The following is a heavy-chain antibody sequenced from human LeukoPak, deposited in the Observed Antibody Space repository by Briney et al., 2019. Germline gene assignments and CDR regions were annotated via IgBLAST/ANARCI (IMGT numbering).Heavy chain of an antibody. Sequence: SETLSLTCTVSGGSISSSSYYWGWIRQPPGKGLEWIGSIYYSGSTYYNPSLKSRVTISVDTSKNQFSLKLSSVTAADTAVYYCARFQPRAPTYFDYWGQGTLVTVSS. J-gene: IGHJ4*02. V-gene: IGHV4-39*07. CDR2: IYYSGST. CDR3: ARFQPRAPTYFDY. D-gene: IGHD1-14*01. CDR1: GGSISSSSYY.